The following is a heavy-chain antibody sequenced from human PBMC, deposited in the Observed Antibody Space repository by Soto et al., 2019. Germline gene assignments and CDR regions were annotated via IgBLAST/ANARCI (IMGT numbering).Heavy chain of an antibody. D-gene: IGHD7-27*01. V-gene: IGHV4-59*01. CDR1: GGSISTYY. Sequence: ASETLSLTCTVSGGSISTYYWSWIRQPPGKRLEWIGYIYYSGSTNYSPSLKSRVTISVDTSKNQFSLKLSSVTAADTAVYYCARETGEYYFDYWARGTLVTVSS. CDR3: ARETGEYYFDY. J-gene: IGHJ4*02. CDR2: IYYSGST.